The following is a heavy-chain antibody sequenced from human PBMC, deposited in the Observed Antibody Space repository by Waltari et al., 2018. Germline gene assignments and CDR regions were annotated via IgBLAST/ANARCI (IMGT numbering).Heavy chain of an antibody. D-gene: IGHD4-17*01. CDR2: INTDGSTI. V-gene: IGHV3-74*01. J-gene: IGHJ4*02. CDR3: TREDYGGKDY. CDR1: GFPFSPYV. Sequence: EVQLAESGGGLVQPGESLRLSWSASGFPFSPYVMHWVRQGPGKGLVWVSRINTDGSTINYADSVKGRFTISRDNAKNTLYLQMNSLRAEDTAVYYCTREDYGGKDYWGQGTLVTVSS.